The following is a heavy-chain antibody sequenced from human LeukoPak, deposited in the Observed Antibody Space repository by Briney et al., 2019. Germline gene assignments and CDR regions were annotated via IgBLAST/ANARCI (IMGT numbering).Heavy chain of an antibody. CDR2: ISGSGGST. Sequence: GGSLRLSCAASGFTFSSYAMSWVRQAPGKGLEWVSAISGSGGSTYYADSVKGRFTISRDNAKNSLYLQMNSLRAEDTAVYYCARGGSSGWYHYYYYYGMDVWGQGTTVTVSS. V-gene: IGHV3-23*01. CDR1: GFTFSSYA. J-gene: IGHJ6*02. CDR3: ARGGSSGWYHYYYYYGMDV. D-gene: IGHD6-19*01.